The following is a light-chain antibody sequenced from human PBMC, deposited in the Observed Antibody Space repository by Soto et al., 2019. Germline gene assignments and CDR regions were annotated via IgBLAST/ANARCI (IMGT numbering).Light chain of an antibody. CDR3: QQYCSSPWT. CDR1: QSVSSNY. Sequence: EIVLTQSPGTLSLSPGERATLSCRASQSVSSNYLAWYQKKTGQALMSLIYCVSSWASGFPDMFSGSGAGTDFSFTISFLEPEDFSVYYCQQYCSSPWTFGQGTKVDIK. V-gene: IGKV3-20*01. CDR2: CVS. J-gene: IGKJ1*01.